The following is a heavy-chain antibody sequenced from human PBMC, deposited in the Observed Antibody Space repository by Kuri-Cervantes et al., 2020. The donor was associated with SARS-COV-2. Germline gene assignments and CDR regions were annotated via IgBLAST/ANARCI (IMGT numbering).Heavy chain of an antibody. V-gene: IGHV3-30*03. CDR1: GFSFSRFH. Sequence: GESLKISCAASGFSFSRFHMHWVRHAPGEGLEWVALISTDGNNRYYVDFVKGRFTISRDNSKNTLYLQMNSLRAEDTAVYYCARSRQGYSSSWYNNWFDPWGQGTLVTVSS. D-gene: IGHD6-13*01. CDR3: ARSRQGYSSSWYNNWFDP. J-gene: IGHJ5*02. CDR2: ISTDGNNR.